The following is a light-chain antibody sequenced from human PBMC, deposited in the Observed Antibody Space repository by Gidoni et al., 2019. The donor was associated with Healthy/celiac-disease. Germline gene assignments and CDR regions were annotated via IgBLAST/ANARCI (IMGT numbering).Light chain of an antibody. CDR2: KAS. CDR3: QQYNSYSET. Sequence: DIHMTTSPSTLSASVGDRVTITCRASQSISSWLAWYQQKPGKAPKLLIYKASSLESGVPSRFSGSGSGTEFTLTISSLQPDDFATYYCQQYNSYSETFGQGTKVEIK. CDR1: QSISSW. J-gene: IGKJ1*01. V-gene: IGKV1-5*03.